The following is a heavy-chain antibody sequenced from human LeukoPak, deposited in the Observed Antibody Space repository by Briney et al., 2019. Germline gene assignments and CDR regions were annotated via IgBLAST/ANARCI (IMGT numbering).Heavy chain of an antibody. Sequence: SGTPSLTCTVSGDSITNRNWWNWVRQPQGKGLEWIGEISHSGSTNYNPSLKSRVTISVDKSKNEFSLNLSSVTAADTAVYYCARDSPAYCSGGNCYNWYFDLWGRGTLVSVSS. CDR1: GDSITNRNW. J-gene: IGHJ2*01. D-gene: IGHD2-15*01. V-gene: IGHV4-4*02. CDR3: ARDSPAYCSGGNCYNWYFDL. CDR2: ISHSGST.